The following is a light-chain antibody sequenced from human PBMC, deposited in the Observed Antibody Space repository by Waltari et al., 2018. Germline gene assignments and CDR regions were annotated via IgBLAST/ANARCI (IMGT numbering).Light chain of an antibody. V-gene: IGLV2-23*02. CDR3: CSYAGSSTFAV. J-gene: IGLJ3*02. CDR1: ISDVGSYHL. CDR2: EVS. Sequence: QSALTQPASVSGSPGQSITISCTGTISDVGSYHLVPWYQQHPGKAPKLMIYEVSKRPSGVSNRFSGSKSGNTASLTISGLQAEDEADYYCCSYAGSSTFAVFGGGTKLTVL.